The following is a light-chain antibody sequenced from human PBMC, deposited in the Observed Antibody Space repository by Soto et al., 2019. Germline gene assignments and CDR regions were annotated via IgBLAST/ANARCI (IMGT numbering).Light chain of an antibody. J-gene: IGLJ1*01. CDR1: SSDVGGYNY. CDR2: DVS. V-gene: IGLV2-14*01. CDR3: SSYTSSSTLENV. Sequence: QSALTQPASVSGSPGQSITISCTGTSSDVGGYNYVSWYQQHPGKAPKLMIYDVSNRPSGVSNRFSGSKSGNTASLTISALQAEDEADYYCSSYTSSSTLENVFGTGTKVTVL.